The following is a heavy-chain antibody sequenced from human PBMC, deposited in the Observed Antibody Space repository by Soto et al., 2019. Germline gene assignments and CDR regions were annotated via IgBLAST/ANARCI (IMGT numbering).Heavy chain of an antibody. D-gene: IGHD2-21*02. J-gene: IGHJ6*02. CDR3: AREETAWPLAYGLDV. CDR2: ISSRGDT. CDR1: GFTFGNYS. Sequence: EVQVVESGGGLVKPGGSLRLSCAASGFTFGNYSMHWVRQAPGKGLEWVSSISSRGDTYYADSVKGRLTISREYAKNSLSLQMNSLRAEDTAVYYCAREETAWPLAYGLDVWGQGTTVTVSS. V-gene: IGHV3-21*01.